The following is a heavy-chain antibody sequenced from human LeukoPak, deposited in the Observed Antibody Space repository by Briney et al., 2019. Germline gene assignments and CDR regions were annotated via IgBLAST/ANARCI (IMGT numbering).Heavy chain of an antibody. CDR3: ARIPTNYYDSSGYSYYFDY. CDR2: ISTYNGNT. J-gene: IGHJ4*02. D-gene: IGHD3-22*01. V-gene: IGHV1-18*04. Sequence: GASVKVSCKGSGYNFDRYGVNWVRQAPGQGLEWVGWISTYNGNTFYAQKFEGRVSMTTDTSTNTVYMDLRSLRSDDTAVYYCARIPTNYYDSSGYSYYFDYWGQGTLVTVSS. CDR1: GYNFDRYG.